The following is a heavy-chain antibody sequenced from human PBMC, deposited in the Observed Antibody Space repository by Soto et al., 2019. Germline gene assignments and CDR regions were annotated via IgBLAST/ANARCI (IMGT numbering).Heavy chain of an antibody. CDR3: ARGVVVVAATVYYYGMDV. J-gene: IGHJ6*02. CDR2: INHSGST. V-gene: IGHV4-34*01. Sequence: QVQLQQWGAGLLKPSETLPLTCAVYGGSFSGYYWSWIRQPPGKGLEWIGEINHSGSTNYNPSLKSRVTISVDTSKNQFSLKLSSVTAADTAVYYCARGVVVVAATVYYYGMDVWGQGTTVTVSS. D-gene: IGHD2-15*01. CDR1: GGSFSGYY.